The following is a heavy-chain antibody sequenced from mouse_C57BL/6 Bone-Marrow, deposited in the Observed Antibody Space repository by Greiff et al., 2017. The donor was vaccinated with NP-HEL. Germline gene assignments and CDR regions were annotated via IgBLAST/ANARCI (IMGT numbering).Heavy chain of an antibody. V-gene: IGHV1-55*01. CDR3: ARGITTAYYYAMDY. CDR1: GYTFTSYW. Sequence: QVQLQQSGAELVKPGASVKMSCKASGYTFTSYWITWVKQRPGQGLAWIGDIYPGSGSTNYNEKFKSKATLTVDTSSSTAYMQLSSLTSEDSAVXYCARGITTAYYYAMDYWGQGTSVTVSS. J-gene: IGHJ4*01. CDR2: IYPGSGST. D-gene: IGHD1-2*01.